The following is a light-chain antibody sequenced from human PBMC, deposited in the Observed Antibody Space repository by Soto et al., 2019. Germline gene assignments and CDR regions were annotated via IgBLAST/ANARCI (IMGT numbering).Light chain of an antibody. CDR3: QQRYKTSLSS. V-gene: IGKV1-39*01. Sequence: DIQMTQSPSFPSASVGDRVTITCRASQRIDNFLNWYQQKPGKAPKLLIYGASSLQSGVPSRFSGSGSGTDFTLTITSLQPEDSATYHCQQRYKTSLSSFGQGTKVDIK. CDR1: QRIDNF. CDR2: GAS. J-gene: IGKJ2*01.